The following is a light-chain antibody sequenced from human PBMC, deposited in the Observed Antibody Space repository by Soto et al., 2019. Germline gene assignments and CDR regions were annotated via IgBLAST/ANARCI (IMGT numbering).Light chain of an antibody. V-gene: IGKV4-1*01. Sequence: VMTQSPHFLAVSLVQGATINCKSRQRVFDSSDNKNYLAWYQQKPGQPPKLLIYWASTRECGVPDRFSGSGSGTDFTHTINSLAPEDFAIYYCHQRQSWPRTFGQGTKVDIK. CDR3: HQRQSWPRT. J-gene: IGKJ1*01. CDR1: QRVFDSSDNKNY. CDR2: WAS.